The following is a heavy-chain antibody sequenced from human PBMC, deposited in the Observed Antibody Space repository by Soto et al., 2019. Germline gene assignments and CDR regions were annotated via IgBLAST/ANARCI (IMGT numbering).Heavy chain of an antibody. J-gene: IGHJ6*02. CDR1: GDSVSSNSAA. CDR2: TYYRSKWYN. Sequence: SQTLSLTCAISGDSVSSNSAAWNWIRQSPSRGLEWLGRTYYRSKWYNDYAVSVKSRITINPDTSKNQFSLQLNSVTPEDTAVYYCAREAYNWNYNCYYYYGMDVWGQGTTVTVSS. V-gene: IGHV6-1*01. D-gene: IGHD1-7*01. CDR3: AREAYNWNYNCYYYYGMDV.